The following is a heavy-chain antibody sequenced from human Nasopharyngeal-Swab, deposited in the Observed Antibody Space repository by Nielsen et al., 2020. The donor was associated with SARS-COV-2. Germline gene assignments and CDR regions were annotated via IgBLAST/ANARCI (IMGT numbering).Heavy chain of an antibody. D-gene: IGHD2-2*01. Sequence: GESLKISCAASGFTFSSYGMHWVRQAPGKGLEWVAVISFDGSKKYYADSVKGRFTISRDNSKNTLYLQMNSLRAEDTAVYYCAKSRTSWYFDYWGQGTLVTVSS. V-gene: IGHV3-33*05. CDR3: AKSRTSWYFDY. CDR2: ISFDGSKK. J-gene: IGHJ4*02. CDR1: GFTFSSYG.